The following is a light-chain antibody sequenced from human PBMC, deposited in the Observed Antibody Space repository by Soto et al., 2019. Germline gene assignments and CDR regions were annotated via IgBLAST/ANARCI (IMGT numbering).Light chain of an antibody. CDR2: DNN. CDR3: KYYDSRLTGFYL. CDR1: SSNIGAGYD. J-gene: IGLJ1*01. V-gene: IGLV1-40*01. Sequence: QAVLTQAPSVCGAPVQTLTVSCTWISSNIGAGYDVHWYQQLPGRAPKLLIYDNNNRASGVPARFSGSKSATSASLAITGLKAEDGADYFCKYYDSRLTGFYLLGTGPXVTVL.